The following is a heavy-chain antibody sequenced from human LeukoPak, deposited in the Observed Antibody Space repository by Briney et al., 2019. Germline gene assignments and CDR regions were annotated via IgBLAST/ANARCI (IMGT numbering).Heavy chain of an antibody. J-gene: IGHJ4*02. D-gene: IGHD5-12*01. CDR3: ARGPVWWLPLSYFDY. V-gene: IGHV6-1*01. CDR1: GDSVSSNSAA. Sequence: SQTLSLTCAISGDSVSSNSAAWHWIRQSPSRGLEWLGRTYYRSKWYDDYAVSVKSRITIKPDTSKNQVSLQLNSVTPEDTAVYYCARGPVWWLPLSYFDYWGQGTLVTVSS. CDR2: TYYRSKWYD.